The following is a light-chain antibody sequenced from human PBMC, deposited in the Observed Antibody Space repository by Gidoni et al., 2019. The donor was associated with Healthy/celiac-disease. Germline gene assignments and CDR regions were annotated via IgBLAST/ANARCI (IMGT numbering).Light chain of an antibody. CDR2: DAS. Sequence: VLTQSPATLSLSPGERATLSCRASQSVSSYLAWYQQKPGQAPRLLIYDASNRATGIPARFSGSGSGTDFTLTISSLEPEDFAVYYCQQRSNWPLTFGGGTKVEIK. V-gene: IGKV3-11*01. J-gene: IGKJ4*01. CDR1: QSVSSY. CDR3: QQRSNWPLT.